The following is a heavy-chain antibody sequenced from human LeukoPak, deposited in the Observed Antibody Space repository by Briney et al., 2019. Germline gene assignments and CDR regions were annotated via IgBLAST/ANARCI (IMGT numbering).Heavy chain of an antibody. V-gene: IGHV3-48*03. J-gene: IGHJ6*04. D-gene: IGHD3-10*02. CDR1: GFTLSSFE. CDR3: AELGITMIGGV. Sequence: GGSLRLSCAASGFTLSSFEMNWVRQAPGKGLEWVSYISSSGRTIYYADSVKGRFTISRDNAKNSLYLQMNSLRAEDTAVYYCAELGITMIGGVWGKGTTVTISS. CDR2: ISSSGRTI.